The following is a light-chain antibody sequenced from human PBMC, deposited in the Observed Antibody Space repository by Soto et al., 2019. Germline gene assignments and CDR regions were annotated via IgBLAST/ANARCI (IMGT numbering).Light chain of an antibody. Sequence: QSALTQPASVSGSPGQSITISCTGTSSDVGGYNFVSWYQQHPGKAPKLMIYDVSNRPSGVSNPFSGSRSGNTASLTISGLQAEDEAHYYCSSYTGSTTLVLFGGGTKVTVL. J-gene: IGLJ2*01. V-gene: IGLV2-14*03. CDR1: SSDVGGYNF. CDR2: DVS. CDR3: SSYTGSTTLVL.